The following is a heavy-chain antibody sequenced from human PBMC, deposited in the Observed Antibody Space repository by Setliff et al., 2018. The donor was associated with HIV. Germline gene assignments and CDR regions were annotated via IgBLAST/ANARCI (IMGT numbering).Heavy chain of an antibody. V-gene: IGHV3-21*01. CDR3: ARVKPHLRRSGSYWIVDY. CDR2: ISSNSSYI. Sequence: GGSLRLSCAASGFTFSSYSMNWVCQAPGKGLEWVSSISSNSSYIYYADSVKGRFTISRDNAKNSLYLQMNSLRAEDTAVYHCARVKPHLRRSGSYWIVDYWGQGTLVTVSS. CDR1: GFTFSSYS. D-gene: IGHD1-26*01. J-gene: IGHJ4*02.